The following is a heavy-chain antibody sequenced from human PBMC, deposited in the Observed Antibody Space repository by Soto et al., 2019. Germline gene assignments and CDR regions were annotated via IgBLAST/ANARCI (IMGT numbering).Heavy chain of an antibody. CDR1: GVTFSCDI. D-gene: IGHD3-10*01. CDR2: ISSSSSYT. V-gene: IGHV3-11*06. J-gene: IGHJ6*02. Sequence: GESLRRSCAASGVTFSCDIMSWIRQAPGKGLEWVSYISSSSSYTNYADSVNGRFTISRDNAKNSLYLQMNSLRAEDTAVYYCARDLRGELLWFGDDTNYGMDVWGQGTTVTVSS. CDR3: ARDLRGELLWFGDDTNYGMDV.